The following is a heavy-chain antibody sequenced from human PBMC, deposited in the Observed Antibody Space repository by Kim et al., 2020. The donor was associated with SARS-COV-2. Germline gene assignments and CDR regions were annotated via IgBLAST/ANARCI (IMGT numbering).Heavy chain of an antibody. CDR2: IDYTGST. CDR1: GASISSSSSY. J-gene: IGHJ6*02. Sequence: SETLSLTCIVSGASISSSSSYWGWIRQPPGKGLEWIGSIDYTGSTYYNPSLKSRVAISVDTSKNQFSLRLNTVTAADTALYYCAKHTVEAAPAFYYGIDVWGQGPTVTVS. D-gene: IGHD2-15*01. V-gene: IGHV4-39*07. CDR3: AKHTVEAAPAFYYGIDV.